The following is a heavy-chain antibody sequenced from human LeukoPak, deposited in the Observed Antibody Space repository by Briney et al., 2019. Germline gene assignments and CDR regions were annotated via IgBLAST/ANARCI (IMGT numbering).Heavy chain of an antibody. Sequence: GASVKVSCKASGYTFSSYGISWVRQAPGQGLEWMGWIGPNNGNTNYAQNLQGRVTMTTDTSTGTAYMELRSLRSDDTAVYYCARGSGGRGHFDFWGQGTLVTVSS. CDR2: IGPNNGNT. CDR3: ARGSGGRGHFDF. V-gene: IGHV1-18*01. J-gene: IGHJ4*02. CDR1: GYTFSSYG. D-gene: IGHD3-16*01.